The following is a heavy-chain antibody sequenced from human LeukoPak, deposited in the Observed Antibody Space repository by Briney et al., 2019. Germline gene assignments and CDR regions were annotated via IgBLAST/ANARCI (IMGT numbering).Heavy chain of an antibody. CDR2: IIPIFGTA. D-gene: IGHD5-12*01. CDR3: ARDSIGYDSRLVYYYYYMDV. CDR1: GGTFSSYA. Sequence: ASVKVSCKASGGTFSSYAISWVRQAPGQGLEWTGGIIPIFGTANYAQKFQGRVTITADESTSTAYMELSSLRSEDTAVYYCARDSIGYDSRLVYYYYYMDVWGKGTTVTVSS. J-gene: IGHJ6*03. V-gene: IGHV1-69*13.